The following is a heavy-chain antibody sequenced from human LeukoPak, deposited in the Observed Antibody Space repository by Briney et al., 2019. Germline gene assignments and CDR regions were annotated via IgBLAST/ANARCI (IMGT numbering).Heavy chain of an antibody. V-gene: IGHV3-21*01. D-gene: IGHD6-6*01. CDR1: GFTFSSYS. J-gene: IGHJ4*02. CDR3: ARGRSSSLDY. Sequence: GGSLRLSCAASGFTFSSYSMNWVRQAPGKGLEWVSSISSSSSYIYYADSVKGRFITSRDNAKNSLYLQMNSLRAEDTAVYYCARGRSSSLDYWGQGTLVTVSS. CDR2: ISSSSSYI.